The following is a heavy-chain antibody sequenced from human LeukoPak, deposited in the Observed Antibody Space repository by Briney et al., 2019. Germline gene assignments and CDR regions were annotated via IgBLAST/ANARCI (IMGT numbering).Heavy chain of an antibody. D-gene: IGHD4-17*01. V-gene: IGHV4-34*01. CDR1: GGSFSGYY. J-gene: IGHJ6*02. CDR3: ARDSGLRSGMDV. Sequence: SETLSLTCAVYGGSFSGYYWGWIRQPPGKGLEWIGSIYHSGSTYYNPSLKSRVTISVDTSKNQFSLKLYSVTAADTAVYYCARDSGLRSGMDVWGQGTTATVSS. CDR2: IYHSGST.